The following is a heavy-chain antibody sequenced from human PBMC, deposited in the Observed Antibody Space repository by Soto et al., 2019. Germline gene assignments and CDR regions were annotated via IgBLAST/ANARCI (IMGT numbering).Heavy chain of an antibody. Sequence: CAASRFTFNSYAMSWVRQAPGKGLEWVSTIIGSGGSTYYADSVKGRFSVSRDNSKNTLYLQMNSLRAEDTAVYYCAKDRNYYDSSGYDYWGQGTLVTVSS. D-gene: IGHD3-22*01. CDR2: IIGSGGST. V-gene: IGHV3-23*01. J-gene: IGHJ4*02. CDR3: AKDRNYYDSSGYDY. CDR1: RFTFNSYA.